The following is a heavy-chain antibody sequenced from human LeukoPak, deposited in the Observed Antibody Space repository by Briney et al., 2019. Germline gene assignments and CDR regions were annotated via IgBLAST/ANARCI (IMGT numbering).Heavy chain of an antibody. CDR1: GYTFTSYA. CDR2: ISTYSGNT. J-gene: IGHJ4*02. Sequence: ASVKVSCKPSGYTFTSYALSWVRQAPGQGLEWMGWISTYSGNTNYAQKLQGRITMTIETSTSTAYMELRSLRSDDAAVYYCASSGAAAGTFGRYWGQGTLVTVSS. V-gene: IGHV1-18*01. D-gene: IGHD6-13*01. CDR3: ASSGAAAGTFGRY.